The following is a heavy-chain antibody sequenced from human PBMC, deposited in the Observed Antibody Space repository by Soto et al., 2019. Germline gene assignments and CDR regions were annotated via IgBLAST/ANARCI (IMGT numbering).Heavy chain of an antibody. CDR2: FDPEDGET. Sequence: ASVKVSCKVSGYTLTELSMHWVRQAPGKGLEWMGGFDPEDGETIYAQKFQGRVTMTEDTSTDTAYMELSSLRSEDTAVYYCATDRTTVTTFGFDDWGQGTLVTVSS. D-gene: IGHD4-17*01. CDR3: ATDRTTVTTFGFDD. V-gene: IGHV1-24*01. CDR1: GYTLTELS. J-gene: IGHJ4*02.